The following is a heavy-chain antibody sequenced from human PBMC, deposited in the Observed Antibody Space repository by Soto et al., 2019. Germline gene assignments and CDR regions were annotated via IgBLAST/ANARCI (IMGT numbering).Heavy chain of an antibody. V-gene: IGHV1-69*02. CDR2: IIPILGIA. CDR1: GGTFSSYT. CDR3: AIPPTVTTFDWYFDL. J-gene: IGHJ2*01. D-gene: IGHD4-17*01. Sequence: QVQPVQSGAEVKKPGSSVKVSCKASGGTFSSYTISWVRQAPGQGLEWMGRIIPILGIANYAQKFQGRVTITADKSTSTAYMELSSLRSEDTAVYYCAIPPTVTTFDWYFDLWGRGTLVTVSS.